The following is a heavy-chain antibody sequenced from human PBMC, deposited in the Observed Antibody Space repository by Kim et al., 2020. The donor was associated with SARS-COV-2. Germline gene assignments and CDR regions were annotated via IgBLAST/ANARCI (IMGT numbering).Heavy chain of an antibody. CDR3: ARDTYLDY. V-gene: IGHV4-39*07. Sequence: GWARQPPGEGLEWIGNIRYGGSTHYNPSLKSRVTISVDTSKNQFSLKLSSVTAADTAVYYCARDTYLDYWGQGTLVTVSS. J-gene: IGHJ4*02. CDR2: IRYGGST.